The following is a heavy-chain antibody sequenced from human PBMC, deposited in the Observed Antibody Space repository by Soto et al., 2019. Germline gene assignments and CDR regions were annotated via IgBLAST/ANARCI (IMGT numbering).Heavy chain of an antibody. Sequence: QVQLVQSGAEVKKPGASVKVSCTASGYRFSSYGISWVRQAPGQGLEWMGWISAYNGDTNSSPKLQGRVTMTTDTSTSTAYMELRSLRSDDTAVYYCARDDRTAVHGSYAYFDFWGQGTLVTVSS. V-gene: IGHV1-18*01. CDR1: GYRFSSYG. CDR2: ISAYNGDT. D-gene: IGHD6-25*01. J-gene: IGHJ4*02. CDR3: ARDDRTAVHGSYAYFDF.